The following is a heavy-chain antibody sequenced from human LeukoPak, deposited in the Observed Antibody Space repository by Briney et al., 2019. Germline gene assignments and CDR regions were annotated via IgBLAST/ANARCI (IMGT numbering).Heavy chain of an antibody. Sequence: GGSLRLSCVTSGFTFSAYNMNWVRQAPGKGLEWVSVIFSDGSTSYADSVKGRFTISRDNSKNTLYLQMNSLRAEDTAVYYCASRVGIVGATGVFDYWGQGTLVTVSS. CDR1: GFTFSAYN. V-gene: IGHV3-66*01. D-gene: IGHD1-26*01. J-gene: IGHJ4*02. CDR3: ASRVGIVGATGVFDY. CDR2: IFSDGST.